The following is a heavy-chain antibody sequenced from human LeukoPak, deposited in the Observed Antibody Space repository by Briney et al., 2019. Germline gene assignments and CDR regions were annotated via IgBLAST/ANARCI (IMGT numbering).Heavy chain of an antibody. J-gene: IGHJ6*02. D-gene: IGHD6-19*01. V-gene: IGHV3-13*01. CDR3: ARAVAGKFYYYGMDV. CDR1: GFTFSSYD. CDR2: IGTAGDT. Sequence: GGSLRLSCAASGFTFSSYDMHWVRQATGKGLEWVSAIGTAGDTYYPGSVKGRFTISRENAKNSLYLQMNSLRAGDTAVYYCARAVAGKFYYYGMDVWGQGTTVTVSS.